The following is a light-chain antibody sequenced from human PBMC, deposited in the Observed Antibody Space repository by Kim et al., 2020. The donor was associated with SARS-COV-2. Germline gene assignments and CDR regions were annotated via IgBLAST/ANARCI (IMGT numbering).Light chain of an antibody. CDR3: SSYRSTNTWV. V-gene: IGLV2-14*03. CDR2: DVS. J-gene: IGLJ3*02. Sequence: LTQPASVSGSPGQSITISCTGTSSDVGGYNYVSWYQQHPGKAPKLVIYDVSVRPSGVSNRFSASKSGNTASLTISGLQAEDESDYYCSSYRSTNTWVFGGGTKVTV. CDR1: SSDVGGYNY.